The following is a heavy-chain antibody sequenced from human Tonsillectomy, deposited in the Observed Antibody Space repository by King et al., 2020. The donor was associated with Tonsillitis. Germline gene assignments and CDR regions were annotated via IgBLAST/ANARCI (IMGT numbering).Heavy chain of an antibody. J-gene: IGHJ4*02. CDR1: GFTFSSYG. Sequence: QLVQSGGGVVQPGRSLRLSCAASGFTFSSYGMHWVRQAPGKGLEWVAVISYDGSNKYFADSVKGRFTISRDNSKNTLYLQMNSLRAEDTAVYYCARSAYYFDYWGQGTLVTVSS. V-gene: IGHV3-30*19. CDR3: ARSAYYFDY. D-gene: IGHD3-16*01. CDR2: ISYDGSNK.